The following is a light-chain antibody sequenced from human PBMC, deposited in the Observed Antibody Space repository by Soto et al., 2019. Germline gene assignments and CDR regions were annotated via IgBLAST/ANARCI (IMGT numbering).Light chain of an antibody. CDR1: QSVSSN. V-gene: IGKV3-11*01. CDR2: GAS. Sequence: EIGLTQSPVTLSLSPGERATLSRRASQSVSSNLAWYQQKPGQAPRLLIYGASNRATGIPARFSGSGSETDFTLTITSLEPEDFAVYYCQQRNNWPPITFGQGTRLEIK. CDR3: QQRNNWPPIT. J-gene: IGKJ5*01.